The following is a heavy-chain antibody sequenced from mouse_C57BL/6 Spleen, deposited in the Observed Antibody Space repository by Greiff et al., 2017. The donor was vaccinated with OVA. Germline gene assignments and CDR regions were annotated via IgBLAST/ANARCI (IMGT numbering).Heavy chain of an antibody. Sequence: EVQLVESGGGLVKPGGSLKLSCAASGFTFSDYGMHWVRQAPEKGLEWVAYISSGSSTIYYADTVKGRFTISRDNAKNTLFLQMTSLRSEDTAMYYCARGDYYGSSHWYFDVWGTGTTVTVSS. CDR3: ARGDYYGSSHWYFDV. V-gene: IGHV5-17*01. J-gene: IGHJ1*03. CDR2: ISSGSSTI. CDR1: GFTFSDYG. D-gene: IGHD1-1*01.